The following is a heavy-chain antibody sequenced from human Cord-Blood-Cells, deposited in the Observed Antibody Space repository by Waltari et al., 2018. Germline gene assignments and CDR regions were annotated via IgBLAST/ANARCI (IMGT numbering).Heavy chain of an antibody. CDR3: ARVGSYNWFDP. V-gene: IGHV4-61*09. D-gene: IGHD1-1*01. Sequence: QVQLQESGPGLVKPSQTLSLTCTVSGGSISSGSYYWSWIRQPAGKGLEWIGYIYTSGRTNDNPSLKSRVTISVDTSKNQFSLRLSSVTAADTAVYYCARVGSYNWFDPWGQGTLVTVSS. CDR1: GGSISSGSYY. CDR2: IYTSGRT. J-gene: IGHJ5*02.